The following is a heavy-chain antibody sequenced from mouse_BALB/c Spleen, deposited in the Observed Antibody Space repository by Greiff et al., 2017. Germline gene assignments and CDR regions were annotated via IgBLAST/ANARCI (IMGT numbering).Heavy chain of an antibody. CDR3: ARRGSSVDY. CDR2: VNPNNGGT. D-gene: IGHD3-1*01. V-gene: IGHV1-26*01. CDR1: GYTFTDYY. Sequence: EVQLQQSGPELVKPGASVKISCKASGYTFTDYYMNWVKQSHGKSLEWIGLVNPNNGGTSYNQKFKGKATLTVDKSSSTAYMELRSLTSEDSAVYYYARRGSSVDYWGQGTSVTVSS. J-gene: IGHJ4*01.